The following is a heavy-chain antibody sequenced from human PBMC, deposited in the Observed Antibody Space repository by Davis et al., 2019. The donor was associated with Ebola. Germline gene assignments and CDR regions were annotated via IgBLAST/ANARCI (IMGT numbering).Heavy chain of an antibody. J-gene: IGHJ4*02. CDR1: GYTFTDYY. D-gene: IGHD3-10*01. V-gene: IGHV1-46*01. CDR3: AREDVYGSGSHFDY. CDR2: INPSSTRT. Sequence: ASVKVSCKASGYTFTDYYIHWVRQAPGQGLEWMGIINPSSTRTSYAQKFQGRVTMTRETSTNTLYMELSSLRDDDTAVYYCAREDVYGSGSHFDYWGQGTLVTISS.